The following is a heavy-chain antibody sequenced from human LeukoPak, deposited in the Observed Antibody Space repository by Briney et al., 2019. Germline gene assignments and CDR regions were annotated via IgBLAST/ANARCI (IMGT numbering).Heavy chain of an antibody. V-gene: IGHV4-39*07. J-gene: IGHJ6*03. CDR1: GGSISTGTNY. CDR2: FYYSGST. D-gene: IGHD3-22*01. CDR3: ASITMIAMDV. Sequence: SETLSLTCTVSGGSISTGTNYWGWIRQPPGKGLEWIGSFYYSGSTYYNSSLKSRVTISVDTSKNQFSLKLSSVTAADTAVYYCASITMIAMDVWGKGTTVTVSS.